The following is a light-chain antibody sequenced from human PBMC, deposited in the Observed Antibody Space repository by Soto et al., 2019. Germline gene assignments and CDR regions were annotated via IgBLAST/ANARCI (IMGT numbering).Light chain of an antibody. CDR3: PHSYSRST. J-gene: IGKJ3*01. Sequence: DIQMTQSPSSLSASVGDRVTITCRASQSISSYLNWYQQKPGKAPKLLIYAASSLQSGVPSRFSGSGSGTDFTHSISSLQAEDFATYSCPHSYSRSTFGPGTKVDIK. CDR2: AAS. CDR1: QSISSY. V-gene: IGKV1-39*01.